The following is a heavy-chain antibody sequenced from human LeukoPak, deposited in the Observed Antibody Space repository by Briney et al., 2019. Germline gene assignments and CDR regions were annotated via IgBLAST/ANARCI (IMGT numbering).Heavy chain of an antibody. CDR2: INWNGDNP. CDR1: GFTFEDYG. V-gene: IGHV3-20*04. J-gene: IGHJ4*02. Sequence: PGGSLRLSCEASGFTFEDYGMTWVRQRPGKGLEYVCEINWNGDNPVYENSLRGRFTISRDNAKNSVYLQMSSLRVDDTAVYYCAREDFDSSSWYFVIKPFGYWGQGTLVTVSS. D-gene: IGHD6-13*01. CDR3: AREDFDSSSWYFVIKPFGY.